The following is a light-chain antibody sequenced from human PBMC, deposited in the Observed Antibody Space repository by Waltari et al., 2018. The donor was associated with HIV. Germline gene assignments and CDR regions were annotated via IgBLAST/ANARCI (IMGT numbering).Light chain of an antibody. CDR3: CSYAAQESVV. CDR2: EGS. Sequence: QSALTQPASVSGSPGQSITISCTGTSSDVGSYNLVSWYQQHPGKAPKLMIYEGSKRPSGVSNRFSGSKSGNTASLTISGLRAEDEADYYCCSYAAQESVVLGGGTKLTVL. CDR1: SSDVGSYNL. V-gene: IGLV2-23*01. J-gene: IGLJ2*01.